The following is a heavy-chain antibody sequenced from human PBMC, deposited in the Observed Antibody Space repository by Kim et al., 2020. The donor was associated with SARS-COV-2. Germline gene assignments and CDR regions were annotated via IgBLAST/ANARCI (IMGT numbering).Heavy chain of an antibody. CDR2: INHSGST. Sequence: SETLYLTCAVYGGSFSGYYWSWIRQPPGKGLEWIGEINHSGSTNYNPSRKSRVIISIDTSKNQFFLQLSSVTAADAAVYYCARDRQPYYWGQGTLATVPS. D-gene: IGHD1-1*01. J-gene: IGHJ4*02. CDR1: GGSFSGYY. CDR3: ARDRQPYY. V-gene: IGHV4-34*01.